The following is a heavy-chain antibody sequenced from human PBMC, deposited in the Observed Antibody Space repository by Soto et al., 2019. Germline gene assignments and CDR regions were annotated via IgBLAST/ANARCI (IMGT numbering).Heavy chain of an antibody. Sequence: GASVKVSCKASGYTFTSYAMHWVRQAPGQRLEWMGWINPSIGTAKYSQKFQGRVTITADKSTSTAYMELSSLRSEDTAVYYCARDQVDIVAPDYYYYYGMDVWGQGTTVTVSS. J-gene: IGHJ6*02. CDR2: INPSIGTA. V-gene: IGHV1-3*01. D-gene: IGHD5-12*01. CDR3: ARDQVDIVAPDYYYYYGMDV. CDR1: GYTFTSYA.